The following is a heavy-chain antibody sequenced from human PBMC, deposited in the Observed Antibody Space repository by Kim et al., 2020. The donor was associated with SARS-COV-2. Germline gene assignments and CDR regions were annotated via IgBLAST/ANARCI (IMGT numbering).Heavy chain of an antibody. CDR1: GFTFSSYS. CDR3: ARDHGRDGYNYVYYYYYYGMDV. V-gene: IGHV3-21*01. J-gene: IGHJ6*02. Sequence: GGSLRLSCAASGFTFSSYSMNWVRQAPGKGLEWVSSISSSSSYIYYADSVKGRFTISRDNAKNSLYLQMNSLRAEDTAVYYCARDHGRDGYNYVYYYYYYGMDVWGQGTTVTVSS. CDR2: ISSSSSYI. D-gene: IGHD5-12*01.